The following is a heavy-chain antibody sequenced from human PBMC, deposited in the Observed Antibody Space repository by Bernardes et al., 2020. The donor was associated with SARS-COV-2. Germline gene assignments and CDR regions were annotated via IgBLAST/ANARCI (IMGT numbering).Heavy chain of an antibody. J-gene: IGHJ4*02. Sequence: SETLSLTCAVYGGSFSGYYWSWIRQPPGKGLEWIGEINHSGSTNYNPSLKSRVTISVDTSKNQFSLKLSSVTAADTAVYYCARGGTGVLWFGEFPLDYWGQGTLVTVSS. CDR2: INHSGST. D-gene: IGHD3-10*01. CDR3: ARGGTGVLWFGEFPLDY. CDR1: GGSFSGYY. V-gene: IGHV4-34*01.